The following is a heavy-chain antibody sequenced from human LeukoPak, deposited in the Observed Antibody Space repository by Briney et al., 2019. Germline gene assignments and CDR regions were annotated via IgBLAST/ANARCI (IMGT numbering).Heavy chain of an antibody. Sequence: SETLSLTCTVSGGSISSYYWSWIRQPPGKGLEWIGYIYYSGSTNYNPSLKSRVTISVDTSKNQFSLKLSSVTAADTAVYYCARRAMVRGVIRFDPWGQGTLVTVPS. J-gene: IGHJ5*02. V-gene: IGHV4-59*12. D-gene: IGHD3-10*01. CDR3: ARRAMVRGVIRFDP. CDR2: IYYSGST. CDR1: GGSISSYY.